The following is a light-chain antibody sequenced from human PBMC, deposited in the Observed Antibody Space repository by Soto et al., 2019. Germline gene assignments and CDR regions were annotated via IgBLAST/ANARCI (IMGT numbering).Light chain of an antibody. J-gene: IGKJ4*01. CDR1: QCLLHSNGYNN. V-gene: IGKV2-28*01. CDR2: LSS. CDR3: MQALETPT. Sequence: DIVMTQSPMSLRVTPGEPASISCRSSQCLLHSNGYNNLDWYLQKPGQSPQLLIYLSSNRASGVPERFSGSGSGTDFTLKISRVEAEDVGVYYCMQALETPTFGGGTKVEIK.